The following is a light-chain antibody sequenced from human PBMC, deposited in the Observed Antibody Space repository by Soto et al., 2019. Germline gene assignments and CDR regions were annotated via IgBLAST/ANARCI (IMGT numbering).Light chain of an antibody. CDR1: QSISSW. Sequence: DIQMTQSPSILSASVGDRVTITCRASQSISSWLAWYQQKPGKAPKLLIYKASSLETGVPSRFSGSGSGTEFTLTISSLQPDDFATYYCQQYTSYYTFGQGTKLEIK. J-gene: IGKJ2*01. V-gene: IGKV1-5*03. CDR3: QQYTSYYT. CDR2: KAS.